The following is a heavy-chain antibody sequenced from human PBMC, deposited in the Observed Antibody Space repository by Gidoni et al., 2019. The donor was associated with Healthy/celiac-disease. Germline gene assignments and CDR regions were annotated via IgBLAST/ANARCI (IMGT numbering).Heavy chain of an antibody. CDR1: GFTFSSYS. D-gene: IGHD3-22*01. CDR3: ARDGSYYYDSSGSDY. J-gene: IGHJ4*02. CDR2: ISSSSSYI. Sequence: EVQLVESGGGLVKPGGSLRLSCAASGFTFSSYSMNWVRQAPGKGLEWVSSISSSSSYIYYADSVKGRFTISRDNAKNSLYLQMNSLRAEDTAVYYCARDGSYYYDSSGSDYWGQGTLVTVSS. V-gene: IGHV3-21*01.